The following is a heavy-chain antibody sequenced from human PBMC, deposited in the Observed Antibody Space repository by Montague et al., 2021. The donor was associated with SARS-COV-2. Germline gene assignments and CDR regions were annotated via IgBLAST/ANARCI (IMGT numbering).Heavy chain of an antibody. CDR2: ITSSDSTT. Sequence: SLRLSCAASGFSISSYDLNWVRQAPGKGLEWISGITSSDSTTYYADSVKGRFTISRDNAKNSVSLQMNSLRVDDTAVYYCARDRLFMGATGPYYYYFGLDVWGQGTTVAVSS. V-gene: IGHV3-48*03. CDR3: ARDRLFMGATGPYYYYFGLDV. J-gene: IGHJ6*02. CDR1: GFSISSYD. D-gene: IGHD3-9*01.